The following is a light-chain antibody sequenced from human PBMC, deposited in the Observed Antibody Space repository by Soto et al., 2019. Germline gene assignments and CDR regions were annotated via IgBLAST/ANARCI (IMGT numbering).Light chain of an antibody. J-gene: IGLJ1*01. Sequence: SVLTQPPSASGTPGQRVTISCSGSSSNIGSNSVYWYQQLPGAAPKLLIYGDSQRPSGVPDRFSGSKSGTSASLAISGLRSEDEADYYCATWDDSLSGYVFGAGTKVTVL. CDR2: GDS. CDR1: SSNIGSNS. V-gene: IGLV1-47*02. CDR3: ATWDDSLSGYV.